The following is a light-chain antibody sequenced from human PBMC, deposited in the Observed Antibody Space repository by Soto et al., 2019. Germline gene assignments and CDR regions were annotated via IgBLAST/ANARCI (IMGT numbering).Light chain of an antibody. V-gene: IGLV2-14*01. J-gene: IGLJ1*01. CDR2: EVS. CDR3: SSYTSSSTLV. CDR1: SSDVGGYNY. Sequence: SVLTQPAPVSGSPGQSITISCTGTSSDVGGYNYVSWYQQHPGKAPKLMIYEVSNRPSGVSNRFSGSKSGNTASLTISGLQAEDEADYYCSSYTSSSTLVFGTGTKVTVL.